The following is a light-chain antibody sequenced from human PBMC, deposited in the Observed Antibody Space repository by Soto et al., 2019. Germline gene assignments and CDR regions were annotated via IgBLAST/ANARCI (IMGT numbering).Light chain of an antibody. CDR1: EDISNY. J-gene: IGKJ5*01. V-gene: IGKV1-39*01. Sequence: DIQRTKSPSSLSASVVGRVTSTCQASEDISNYLNWYQKKPGKAPTLLVYAASTLESAVPPRFSDAGSETDFTLTISGLQPEDFATYYCQQTFSTPINFGQGTRREIK. CDR2: AAS. CDR3: QQTFSTPIN.